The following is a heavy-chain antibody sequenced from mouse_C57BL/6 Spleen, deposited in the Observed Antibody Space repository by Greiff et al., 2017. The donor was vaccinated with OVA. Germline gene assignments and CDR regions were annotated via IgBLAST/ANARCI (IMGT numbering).Heavy chain of an antibody. CDR1: GYSFTSYY. CDR2: IYPGSGNT. D-gene: IGHD2-12*01. CDR3: ARRSYYNYAMDY. J-gene: IGHJ4*01. Sequence: VKLVESGPELVKPGASVKISCKASGYSFTSYYIHWVKQRPGQGLEWIGWIYPGSGNTKYNEKFKGKATLTADTSSSTAYMQLSSLTSEDSAVYYCARRSYYNYAMDYWGQGTSVTVSS. V-gene: IGHV1-66*01.